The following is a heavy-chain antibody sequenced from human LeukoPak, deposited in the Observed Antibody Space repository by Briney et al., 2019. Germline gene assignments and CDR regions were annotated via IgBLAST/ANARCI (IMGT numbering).Heavy chain of an antibody. Sequence: GGSLRLSRAASGFTFSSYAMSWVRQAPGKGLEWVSAISGSGGSTYYADSVKGRFTISRDNSKNTLYLQMNSLRAEDTAVYYCAKGGYSSSWYPSYYFDYWGQGTLVTVSS. CDR3: AKGGYSSSWYPSYYFDY. CDR2: ISGSGGST. J-gene: IGHJ4*02. D-gene: IGHD6-13*01. V-gene: IGHV3-23*01. CDR1: GFTFSSYA.